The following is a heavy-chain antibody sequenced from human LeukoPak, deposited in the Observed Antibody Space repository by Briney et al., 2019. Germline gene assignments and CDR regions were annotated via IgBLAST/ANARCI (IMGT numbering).Heavy chain of an antibody. CDR3: ARSFGSRGGPYYFDY. Sequence: PGRSLRLSCAASGFTFSSYAMHWVRQAPGKGLEWVAVISYDGSNKYYADSVKGRFTIYRDNSKNTLYLQMNSLRAEDTAVYYCARSFGSRGGPYYFDYWGQGPLVTVSS. CDR1: GFTFSSYA. V-gene: IGHV3-30-3*01. J-gene: IGHJ4*02. CDR2: ISYDGSNK. D-gene: IGHD2/OR15-2a*01.